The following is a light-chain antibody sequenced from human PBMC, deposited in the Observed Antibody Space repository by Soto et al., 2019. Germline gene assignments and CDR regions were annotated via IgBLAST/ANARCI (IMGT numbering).Light chain of an antibody. J-gene: IGKJ5*01. CDR1: QSVSSSY. CDR3: QQYGSSPIT. CDR2: GAS. Sequence: EIVLTQSPGTLSLSPGERATLSCRASQSVSSSYLAWYQQKPGQAPRLLIYGASSRATGIPDRFSGSGCGTDFTLPISRVEPEDFAVYYCQQYGSSPITFGQGTRLEIK. V-gene: IGKV3-20*01.